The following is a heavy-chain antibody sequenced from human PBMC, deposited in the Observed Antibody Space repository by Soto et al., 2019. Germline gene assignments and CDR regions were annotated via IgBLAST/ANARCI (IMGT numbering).Heavy chain of an antibody. CDR1: GGIFSTYA. D-gene: IGHD3-10*01. CDR3: ARDRDDYGSGNYYNRIDF. Sequence: QVQLVQSGAEVKKPGSSVKVSCKASGGIFSTYAISWLRQAPGQGLEWMGGIIPILGTQNYAQRFQGRVTISADESTSTAYMELSRLRSEVTAVYYCARDRDDYGSGNYYNRIDFWGQGTLVTVSS. J-gene: IGHJ4*02. CDR2: IIPILGTQ. V-gene: IGHV1-69*01.